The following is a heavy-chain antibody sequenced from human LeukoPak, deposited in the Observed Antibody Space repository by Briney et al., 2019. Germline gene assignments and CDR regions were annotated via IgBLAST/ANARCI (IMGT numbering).Heavy chain of an antibody. V-gene: IGHV3-23*01. CDR1: GFTFSSYA. CDR3: ARDQGIFDY. Sequence: GGSLRLSCAASGFTFSSYAMSWVRQAPGKGLEWVSTISGSGGSTYYADSVKGRFTISRDNAKNSLYLQMNSLRDEDSAVYYCARDQGIFDYWGQGTLVTVSS. J-gene: IGHJ4*02. CDR2: ISGSGGST.